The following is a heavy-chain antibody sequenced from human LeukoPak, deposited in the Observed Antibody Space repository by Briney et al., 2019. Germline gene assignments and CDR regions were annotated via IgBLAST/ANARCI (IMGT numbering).Heavy chain of an antibody. CDR3: AKDSFEYLFHPGGAFDI. J-gene: IGHJ3*02. CDR1: GFTFSSYG. CDR2: IRYDGSNK. V-gene: IGHV3-30*02. Sequence: GGSLRLSCAASGFTFSSYGMHWVRQAPGKGLEWVAFIRYDGSNKYYADSVKGRFTISRDNSKNTLYLQMNSLRAEDTAVYYCAKDSFEYLFHPGGAFDIWGQGTMVTVSS. D-gene: IGHD2-2*01.